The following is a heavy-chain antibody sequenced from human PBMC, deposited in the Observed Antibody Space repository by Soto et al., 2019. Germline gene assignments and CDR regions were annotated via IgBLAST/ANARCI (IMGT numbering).Heavy chain of an antibody. CDR3: ASLRITMIVVVY. J-gene: IGHJ4*02. V-gene: IGHV4-39*01. Sequence: SETLSLTCTVSGGSISSSSYYWGWIRQPPGKGLEWIGSIYYSGSTYYNPSLKSRVTISVDTSKNQFSLKLSSVTAADTAVYYCASLRITMIVVVYWGQGTLVTVSS. CDR1: GGSISSSSYY. CDR2: IYYSGST. D-gene: IGHD3-22*01.